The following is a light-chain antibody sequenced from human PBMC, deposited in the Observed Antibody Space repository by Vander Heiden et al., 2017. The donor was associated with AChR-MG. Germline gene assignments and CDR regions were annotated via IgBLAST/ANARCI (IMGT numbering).Light chain of an antibody. CDR3: CSFAGSFPGV. V-gene: IGLV2-11*01. Sequence: QSALTQPRSVSGSPGQSVTFSCTGTNNDVGGYGYVSWYQQYPGRVPKLVSYDVTKRPSGVPDRFSGSKSGNTASLTISGLQAEDEADYYCCSFAGSFPGVFGGGTRLTVL. J-gene: IGLJ3*02. CDR1: NNDVGGYGY. CDR2: DVT.